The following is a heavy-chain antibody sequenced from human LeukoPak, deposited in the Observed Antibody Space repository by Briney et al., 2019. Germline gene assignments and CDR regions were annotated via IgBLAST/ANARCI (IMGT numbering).Heavy chain of an antibody. D-gene: IGHD2/OR15-2a*01. CDR1: GYTFTRYA. CDR2: TNAGNGNT. Sequence: ASVKVSCKASGYTFTRYAVHWVRQAPGQRLEWMGWTNAGNGNTKYSQKFQGRVTITRDTSASTAYMELSSLRSEDTAVYYCARDIARKILWPGYWGQGTLVTVSS. V-gene: IGHV1-3*01. CDR3: ARDIARKILWPGY. J-gene: IGHJ4*02.